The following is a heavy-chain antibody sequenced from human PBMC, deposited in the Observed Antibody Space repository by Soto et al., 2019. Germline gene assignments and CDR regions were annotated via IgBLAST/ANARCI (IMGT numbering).Heavy chain of an antibody. J-gene: IGHJ5*02. CDR1: GFTFSSYA. D-gene: IGHD3-3*01. Sequence: LRLSCAASGFTFSSYAMHWVRQAPGKGLEWVAVISYDGSNKYYADSVKGRFTISRDNSKNTLYLQMNSLRAEDTAVYYCARGQRITIFGVATNWFDPWGQGTLVTVSS. CDR3: ARGQRITIFGVATNWFDP. V-gene: IGHV3-30-3*01. CDR2: ISYDGSNK.